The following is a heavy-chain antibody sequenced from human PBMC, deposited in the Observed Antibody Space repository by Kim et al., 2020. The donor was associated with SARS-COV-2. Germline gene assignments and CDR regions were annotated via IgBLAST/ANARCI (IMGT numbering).Heavy chain of an antibody. Sequence: ASVKVYCKASGYTFTSYYMHWVRQAPGQGLEWMGIINPSGGSTSYAQKFQGRVTMTRDTSTRTVYMEPSSLSSRDTAVYYCARDARSIAVAGTQGWFDP. D-gene: IGHD6-19*01. V-gene: IGHV1-46*01. J-gene: IGHJ5*02. CDR3: ARDARSIAVAGTQGWFDP. CDR2: INPSGGST. CDR1: GYTFTSYY.